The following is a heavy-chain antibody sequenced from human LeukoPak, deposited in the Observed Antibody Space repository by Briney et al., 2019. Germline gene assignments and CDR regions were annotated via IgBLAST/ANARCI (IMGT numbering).Heavy chain of an antibody. CDR2: IKQDGSEK. V-gene: IGHV3-7*01. CDR1: GFTFSSYW. J-gene: IGHJ4*02. Sequence: GGSLRLSCAASGFTFSSYWMNWVRQAPGKGLEWVANIKQDGSEKNYVDSVKGRFTISRDNAKNSLFLQMNSLRGEDTAVYYCVRTGTSAFCGRDCYSFDYWGQGTLVAVSS. CDR3: VRTGTSAFCGRDCYSFDY. D-gene: IGHD2-21*02.